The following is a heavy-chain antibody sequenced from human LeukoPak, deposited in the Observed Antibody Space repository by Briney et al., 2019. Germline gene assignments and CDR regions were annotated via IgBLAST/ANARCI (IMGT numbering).Heavy chain of an antibody. V-gene: IGHV5-51*01. CDR2: IYPGDSDI. J-gene: IGHJ4*02. Sequence: GESLKISCKASGYSFTTYWIGWVRQMPGKGLEWMGIIYPGDSDIRYSPSFQGQVTISADKSISTAYLQWSSLKASDTAMYYCARRPGYASGSSQATPFDYWGQGTLVTVSS. CDR1: GYSFTTYW. D-gene: IGHD3-10*01. CDR3: ARRPGYASGSSQATPFDY.